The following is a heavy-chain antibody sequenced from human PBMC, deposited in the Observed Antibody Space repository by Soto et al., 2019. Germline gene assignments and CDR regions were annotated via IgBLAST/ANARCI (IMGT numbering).Heavy chain of an antibody. CDR2: INHSGST. CDR3: ARAFMVGGVMVYYYYYGMDV. CDR1: GGSFSGYY. D-gene: IGHD3-10*01. Sequence: SETLSLTCAVYGGSFSGYYWSWIRQPPGKGLEWIGEINHSGSTNYNPSLKSRVTISVDTSKNQFSLKLSSVTAADTAVYYCARAFMVGGVMVYYYYYGMDVWGQGTTVTVPS. V-gene: IGHV4-34*01. J-gene: IGHJ6*02.